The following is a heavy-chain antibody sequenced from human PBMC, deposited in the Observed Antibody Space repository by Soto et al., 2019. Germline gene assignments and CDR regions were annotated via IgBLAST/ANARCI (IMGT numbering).Heavy chain of an antibody. V-gene: IGHV4-39*01. CDR1: GGSISSSSYY. CDR2: IYYSGST. D-gene: IGHD3-3*01. Sequence: SETLSLTCTVYGGSISSSSYYWGWIRQPPGKGLEWIGSIYYSGSTYYNPSLKSRVTISVDTSKNQFSLKLSSVTAADTAVYYCARHYQKEWLFPTRYYYYGMDVWGQGTTVTVSS. J-gene: IGHJ6*02. CDR3: ARHYQKEWLFPTRYYYYGMDV.